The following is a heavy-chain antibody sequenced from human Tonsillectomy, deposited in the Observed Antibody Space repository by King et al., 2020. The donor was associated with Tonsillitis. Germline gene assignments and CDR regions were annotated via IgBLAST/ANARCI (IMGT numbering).Heavy chain of an antibody. J-gene: IGHJ6*02. CDR2: IIPIFGTA. CDR3: ARQLLTGAYYYYGMDV. CDR1: GGTLSSYS. Sequence: QLVQSGAEVMKPGSSVKVSCKASGGTLSSYSFSWVRQAPGQGLEWMGGIIPIFGTANYAQKFQGRVTITADESTSTAYMELSSLRSEDTARYYCARQLLTGAYYYYGMDVWGQGTTVTVSS. D-gene: IGHD1-20*01. V-gene: IGHV1-69*01.